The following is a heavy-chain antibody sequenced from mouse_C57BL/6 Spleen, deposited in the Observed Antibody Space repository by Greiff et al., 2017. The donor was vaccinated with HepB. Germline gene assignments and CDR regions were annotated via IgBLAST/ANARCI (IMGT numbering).Heavy chain of an antibody. CDR2: IYPSDSET. CDR1: GYTFTSYW. Sequence: QVQLQQPGAELVRPGSSVKLSCKASGYTFTSYWMDWVKQRPGQGLEWIGNIYPSDSETHYNQKFKDKATLTVDKSSSTAYMQLSSLTSEDSAVYYCARGLRERFDYWGQGTTLTVSS. J-gene: IGHJ2*01. CDR3: ARGLRERFDY. V-gene: IGHV1-61*01. D-gene: IGHD2-2*01.